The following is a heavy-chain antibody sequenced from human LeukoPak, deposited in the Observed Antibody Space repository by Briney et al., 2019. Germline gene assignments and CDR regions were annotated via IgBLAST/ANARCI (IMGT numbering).Heavy chain of an antibody. D-gene: IGHD6-13*01. CDR2: IYYSGST. J-gene: IGHJ6*03. CDR1: GGSISSYY. V-gene: IGHV4-59*01. Sequence: SETLSLTCTVSGGSISSYYWSWIRQPPGKGLEWIGYIYYSGSTNYNPSLKSRVTISVDTSKNQFSLKLSSVTAADTAVYYCARGAGPGAAAGTGGYYYYYMDVWGKGTTVTVSS. CDR3: ARGAGPGAAAGTGGYYYYYMDV.